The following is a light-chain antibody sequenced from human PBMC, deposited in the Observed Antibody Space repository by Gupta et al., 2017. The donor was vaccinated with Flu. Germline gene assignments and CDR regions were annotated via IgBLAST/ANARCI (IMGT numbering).Light chain of an antibody. J-gene: IGKJ2*01. Sequence: DIQMTQSPSSLSASVGDRVTITCRTSQSISKYLNWYQQKPGKAPRLLIYAASTLQSGVPSRFSGSGSGSDFTLTISSLQLEDIATYYCQQSYTTPPHTFGQGTKLEIK. CDR2: AAS. CDR1: QSISKY. CDR3: QQSYTTPPHT. V-gene: IGKV1-39*01.